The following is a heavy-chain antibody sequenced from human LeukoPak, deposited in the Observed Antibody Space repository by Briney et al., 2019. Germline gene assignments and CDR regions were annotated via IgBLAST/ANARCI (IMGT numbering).Heavy chain of an antibody. CDR2: INHSGST. Sequence: TSETLSLTCAVYGGSFSGYYWSWISPPPGKGLEWIGEINHSGSTNYNPSLKSRVTISVDTSKNQFSLKLSSVTAADTAVYYCAISRGYWGQGTLVTVSS. CDR1: GGSFSGYY. CDR3: AISRGY. J-gene: IGHJ4*02. V-gene: IGHV4-34*01. D-gene: IGHD3-10*01.